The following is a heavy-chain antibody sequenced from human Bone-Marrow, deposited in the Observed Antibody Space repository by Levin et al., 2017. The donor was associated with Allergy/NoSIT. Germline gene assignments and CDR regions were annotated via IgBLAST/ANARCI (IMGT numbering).Heavy chain of an antibody. D-gene: IGHD6-19*01. V-gene: IGHV3-64*02. CDR1: GFTFSLYP. CDR3: ARDLTSGWSLDS. CDR2: ILGNGDYT. Sequence: GESLKISCAASGFTFSLYPMHWVRQAPGKGLEYLSAILGNGDYTVYADSVKGRVTISRDNSKNTLFLQMGSLTTEDTAVSYCARDLTSGWSLDSWGPGTLVPVSS. J-gene: IGHJ4*02.